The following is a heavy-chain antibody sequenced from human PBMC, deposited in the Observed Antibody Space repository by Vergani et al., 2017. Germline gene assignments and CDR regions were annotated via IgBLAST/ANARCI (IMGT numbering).Heavy chain of an antibody. CDR3: ATSVKWIAAAGTDDYYGMDV. Sequence: EVQLVESGGGLVQPGGSLRLSCAASGFTFSSYWMHWVRQAPGKGLVWVSRINSDGSSTSYADSVKGRFTISRDNAKNTLYLQMNSLRAEDTAVYYCATSVKWIAAAGTDDYYGMDVWGQGTTVTVSS. J-gene: IGHJ6*02. CDR1: GFTFSSYW. CDR2: INSDGSST. V-gene: IGHV3-74*01. D-gene: IGHD6-13*01.